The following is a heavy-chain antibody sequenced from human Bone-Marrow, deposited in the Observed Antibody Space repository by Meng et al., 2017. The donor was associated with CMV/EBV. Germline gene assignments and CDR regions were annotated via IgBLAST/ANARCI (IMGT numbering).Heavy chain of an antibody. CDR2: ISGSGGGT. J-gene: IGHJ4*02. CDR1: GFTFSDYG. V-gene: IGHV3-23*01. CDR3: AKGRISPDD. Sequence: AASGFTFSDYGMSWVRQAPGKGLEWVSGISGSGGGTYYADSVKGRFTISRDNSKNALFLQMNSLRVEDTAVYYCAKGRISPDDWGQGTLVTVSS. D-gene: IGHD1-14*01.